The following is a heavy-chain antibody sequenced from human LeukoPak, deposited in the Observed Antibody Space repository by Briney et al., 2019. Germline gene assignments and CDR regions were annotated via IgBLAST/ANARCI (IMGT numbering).Heavy chain of an antibody. D-gene: IGHD3-10*01. J-gene: IGHJ4*02. CDR2: IYHSGST. CDR1: GYSISSGYY. Sequence: SETLSLTCTVSGYSISSGYYWGWIRQPPGKGLEWIGSIYHSGSTYYNPSLKSRVTISVDTSKNQFSLKLSSVTAADTAVYYCATLEGFGELLTYWGQGTLVTVSS. CDR3: ATLEGFGELLTY. V-gene: IGHV4-38-2*02.